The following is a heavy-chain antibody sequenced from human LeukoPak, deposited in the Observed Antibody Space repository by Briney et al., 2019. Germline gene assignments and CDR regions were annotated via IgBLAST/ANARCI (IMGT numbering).Heavy chain of an antibody. V-gene: IGHV3-23*01. D-gene: IGHD2-2*01. CDR3: VKDRPCETCMPMYA. J-gene: IGHJ6*02. Sequence: PGGSLRLSCAAPGFTFTDYSMSWVSQAPGKGLEWVAGLGRSGEYKYYADSVKGRFTISRDNSKDTVSLQMNSLRAEDSAIYFCVKDRPCETCMPMYAWGQGTTVTVSS. CDR2: LGRSGEYK. CDR1: GFTFTDYS.